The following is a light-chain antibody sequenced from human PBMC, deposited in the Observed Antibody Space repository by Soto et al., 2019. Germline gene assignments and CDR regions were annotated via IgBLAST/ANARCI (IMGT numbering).Light chain of an antibody. Sequence: IRMTQSPSSFSASTGDRVTITCRASQDIGNFLAWYQQKPGKVPKLLIYAASTLQSGVPSRFSGSGSGTDFTLTISSLQPEDVATYYCQKCKVAPFTFGGGTKVDIK. CDR3: QKCKVAPFT. V-gene: IGKV1-27*01. CDR1: QDIGNF. J-gene: IGKJ4*01. CDR2: AAS.